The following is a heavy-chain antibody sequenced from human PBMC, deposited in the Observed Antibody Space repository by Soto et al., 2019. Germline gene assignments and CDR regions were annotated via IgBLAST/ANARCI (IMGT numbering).Heavy chain of an antibody. CDR1: GGSISTVDYW. J-gene: IGHJ4*02. CDR3: ARGPSGDKVDS. Sequence: QVQLQESGPGLVKPSQTLSLTCTVSGGSISTVDYWWSWIRQSPDMGLEWIGHIYDGGRTYNNPSLESRVTMSVDTSSSQLSLTLSSVSAAGTAVYYCARGPSGDKVDSWGQGTLVTVSS. D-gene: IGHD7-27*01. CDR2: IYDGGRT. V-gene: IGHV4-30-4*01.